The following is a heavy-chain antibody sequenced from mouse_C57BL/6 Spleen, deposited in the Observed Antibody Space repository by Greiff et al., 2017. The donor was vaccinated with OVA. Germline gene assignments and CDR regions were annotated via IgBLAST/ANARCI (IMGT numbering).Heavy chain of an antibody. Sequence: EVQVVESGGGLVKPGGSLTLSCAASGFTFSSYTMSWVRQTPEKRLEWVATISGGGGNTYYPDSVKGRFTISRDNAKNTLYLQMSSLRSEDTALYYCARHDYGSSSAYWGQGPLVTVSA. D-gene: IGHD1-1*01. CDR2: ISGGGGNT. CDR1: GFTFSSYT. J-gene: IGHJ3*01. V-gene: IGHV5-9*01. CDR3: ARHDYGSSSAY.